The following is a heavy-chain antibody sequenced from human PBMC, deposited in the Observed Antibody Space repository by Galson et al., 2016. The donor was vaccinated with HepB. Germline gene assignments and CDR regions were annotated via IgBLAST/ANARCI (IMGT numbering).Heavy chain of an antibody. J-gene: IGHJ3*02. D-gene: IGHD2-2*02. CDR3: ARGRTTSCNSAFDI. Sequence: SLRLSCAASGFTFSSYAMSWVRQAPGKGLEWVSVISGSGARTYYADSVKGRFTISRDNSKNTLYLQVNSLRVEDTAIYYCARGRTTSCNSAFDIWGQGTMVTVSS. CDR1: GFTFSSYA. V-gene: IGHV3-23*01. CDR2: ISGSGART.